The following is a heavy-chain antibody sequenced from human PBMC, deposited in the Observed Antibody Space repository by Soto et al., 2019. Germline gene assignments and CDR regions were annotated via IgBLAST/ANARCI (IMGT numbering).Heavy chain of an antibody. CDR1: GFTFSTYA. CDR3: AHPRGYGVFDAYDI. J-gene: IGHJ3*02. V-gene: IGHV3-23*01. Sequence: GGSLRLSCAASGFTFSTYAMSWVRQAPGKGLEWVSAISRDGYDIYYAESVKGRFTISRDNSKHMLFLQMNSLRTEDTAVYYCAHPRGYGVFDAYDIWGQGAMVTVSS. D-gene: IGHD4-17*01. CDR2: ISRDGYDI.